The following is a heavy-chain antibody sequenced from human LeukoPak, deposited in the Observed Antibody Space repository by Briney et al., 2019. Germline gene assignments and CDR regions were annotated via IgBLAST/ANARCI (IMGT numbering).Heavy chain of an antibody. CDR3: ARGQDQRDTAMPWDYYYYYMDV. J-gene: IGHJ6*03. Sequence: PGGSLRLSCAASGFTFSSYWMSWVRQAPGKGLEWVGNINQNGSRKYYVDSVKGRFTISRDNAKNSLYLQMNSLRAEDTAVYYCARGQDQRDTAMPWDYYYYYMDVWGKGTTVTVSS. D-gene: IGHD5-18*01. CDR1: GFTFSSYW. V-gene: IGHV3-7*01. CDR2: INQNGSRK.